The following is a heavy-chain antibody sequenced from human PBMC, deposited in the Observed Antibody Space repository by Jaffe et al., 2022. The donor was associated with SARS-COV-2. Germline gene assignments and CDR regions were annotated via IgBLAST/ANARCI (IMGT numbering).Heavy chain of an antibody. V-gene: IGHV3-9*01. CDR2: ISWNSGSI. Sequence: EVQLVESGGGLVQPGRSLRLSCAASGFTFDDYAMHWVRQAPGKGLEWVSGISWNSGSIGYADSVKGRFTISRDNAKNSLYLQMNSLRAEDTALYYCAKDRGYSGYDPIDYWGQGTLVTVSS. J-gene: IGHJ4*02. D-gene: IGHD5-12*01. CDR1: GFTFDDYA. CDR3: AKDRGYSGYDPIDY.